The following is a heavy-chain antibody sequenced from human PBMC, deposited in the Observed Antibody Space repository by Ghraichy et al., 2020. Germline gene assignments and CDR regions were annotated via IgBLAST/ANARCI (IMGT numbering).Heavy chain of an antibody. CDR3: AHRRRGGTVTSGFDY. CDR1: GFSLTTNGVG. D-gene: IGHD4-17*01. Sequence: SGPTLVKPTQTLTLTCTFSGFSLTTNGVGVGWVRQPPGKALEWLALIYLNDDKPYSPSLKNRLSIDKDTSKNQVVLTMTNMDPVDTATYYCAHRRRGGTVTSGFDYWGQGILVTVSS. J-gene: IGHJ4*02. V-gene: IGHV2-5*01. CDR2: IYLNDDK.